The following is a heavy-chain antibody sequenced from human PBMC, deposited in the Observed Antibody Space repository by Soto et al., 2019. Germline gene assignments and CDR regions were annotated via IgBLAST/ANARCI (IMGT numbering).Heavy chain of an antibody. CDR1: GFTFSSYS. CDR3: ARDAPWYYYDSSGYYVAY. CDR2: ISSSSSTI. V-gene: IGHV3-48*02. Sequence: GGSLRLSCAASGFTFSSYSMNWVRQAPGKGLEWVSYISSSSSTIYYADSVKGRFTISRDNAKNSLYLQMNSLRDEDTAVYYCARDAPWYYYDSSGYYVAYWGQGTLVTVSS. J-gene: IGHJ4*02. D-gene: IGHD3-22*01.